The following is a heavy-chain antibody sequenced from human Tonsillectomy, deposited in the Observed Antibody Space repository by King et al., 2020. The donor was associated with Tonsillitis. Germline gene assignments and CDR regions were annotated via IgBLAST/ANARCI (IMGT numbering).Heavy chain of an antibody. D-gene: IGHD3-10*01. CDR3: ASGLSPGEFPDAFDI. Sequence: QLVQSGAEVKKPGASVKVSCKASGYTFTSYDINWVRQATGQGLEWMGWMNPNNGNTGFAQKFQGRVTMTRNTSISTAYMELSSLRSEDTAVYYCASGLSPGEFPDAFDIWGQGTMVTVSS. V-gene: IGHV1-8*01. CDR2: MNPNNGNT. CDR1: GYTFTSYD. J-gene: IGHJ3*02.